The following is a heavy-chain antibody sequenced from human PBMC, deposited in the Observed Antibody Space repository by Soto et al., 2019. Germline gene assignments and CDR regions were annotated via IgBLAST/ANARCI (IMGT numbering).Heavy chain of an antibody. CDR3: SRRARPDFYSMDL. CDR1: GFTLSGYA. D-gene: IGHD6-6*01. V-gene: IGHV3-64*01. Sequence: EVQLAESGGGLAQPGGSLRLSCAASGFTLSGYAMDWVRQAPGKGLEYISGISSNGVGTYYPNSVQGRFTTSRDNSKNPVSLQMGSLTTEDMALYYCSRRARPDFYSMDLWRKGAPVNVS. J-gene: IGHJ6*03. CDR2: ISSNGVGT.